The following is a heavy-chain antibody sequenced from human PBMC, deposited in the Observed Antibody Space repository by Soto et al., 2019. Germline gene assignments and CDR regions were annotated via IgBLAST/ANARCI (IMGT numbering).Heavy chain of an antibody. Sequence: SVKVSCKTSGFTFTHYGIRWVRQAPGQGLEWMGWISAYNGATNYAQKFRDRLTMTTDASTSTAYMELRSLRSDDTAVYFCARASNASNWDYWGQGTLVTVSS. CDR2: ISAYNGAT. D-gene: IGHD6-13*01. CDR3: ARASNASNWDY. V-gene: IGHV1-18*01. J-gene: IGHJ4*02. CDR1: GFTFTHYG.